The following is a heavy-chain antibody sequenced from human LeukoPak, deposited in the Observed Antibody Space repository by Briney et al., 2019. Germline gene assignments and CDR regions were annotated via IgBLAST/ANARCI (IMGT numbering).Heavy chain of an antibody. Sequence: ASVKVSCKASAYTFTGYYMHWVRQAPGQGLEWMGWVNPNSGGTNYAQNFQGRVTMTRDTSISTAYMELSRLRSDDTAVYYCARVPIRYDFWSGYPFDYWGQGTLVTVSS. D-gene: IGHD3-3*01. CDR3: ARVPIRYDFWSGYPFDY. CDR2: VNPNSGGT. CDR1: AYTFTGYY. J-gene: IGHJ4*02. V-gene: IGHV1-2*02.